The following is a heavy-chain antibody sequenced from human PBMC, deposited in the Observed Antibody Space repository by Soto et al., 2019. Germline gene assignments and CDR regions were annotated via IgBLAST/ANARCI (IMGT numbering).Heavy chain of an antibody. Sequence: ASVKVSCKASGGTFSSCAISWVRQAPGQGLEWMGGIIPIFGTANYAQKFQGRVTITADESTSTAYMELSSLRSEDTAVYYCAREGGYSSGWYDFDYWGQGTLVTVSS. D-gene: IGHD6-19*01. CDR3: AREGGYSSGWYDFDY. J-gene: IGHJ4*02. V-gene: IGHV1-69*13. CDR2: IIPIFGTA. CDR1: GGTFSSCA.